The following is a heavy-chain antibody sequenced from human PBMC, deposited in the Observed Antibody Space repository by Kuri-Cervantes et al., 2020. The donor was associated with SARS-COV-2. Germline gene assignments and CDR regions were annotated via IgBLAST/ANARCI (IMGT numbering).Heavy chain of an antibody. V-gene: IGHV4-34*01. D-gene: IGHD2/OR15-2a*01. CDR3: ARAVKRFDY. CDR2: INHSGST. CDR1: GGSFSGYY. Sequence: SQTLSLTCAVYGGSFSGYYWSWIRQPPGKGLEWIGEINHSGSTNYNPSLKSRVTISVDTPKSQFSLKLSSVTAADTAVYYCARAVKRFDYWGQGTLVTGSS. J-gene: IGHJ4*02.